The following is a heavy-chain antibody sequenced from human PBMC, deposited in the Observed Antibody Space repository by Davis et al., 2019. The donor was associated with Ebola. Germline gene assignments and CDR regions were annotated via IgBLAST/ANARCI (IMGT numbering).Heavy chain of an antibody. CDR2: ISSSSSYI. CDR1: GFTFSSYS. CDR3: AREGLLWFGELLYSYYYGMDV. D-gene: IGHD3-10*01. V-gene: IGHV3-21*01. J-gene: IGHJ6*02. Sequence: GESLKISCAASGFTFSSYSVNWVRQAPGKGLEWVSSISSSSSYIYYADSVKGRFTISRDNAKNSLYLQMNSLRAEDTAVYYCAREGLLWFGELLYSYYYGMDVWGQGTTVTVSS.